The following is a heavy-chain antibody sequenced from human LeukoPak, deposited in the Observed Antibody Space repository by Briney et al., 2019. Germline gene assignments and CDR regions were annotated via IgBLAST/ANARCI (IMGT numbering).Heavy chain of an antibody. CDR3: ARDLSMVYYFDY. Sequence: GGSLRLSCAASGFTFSSYWMHRVRQAPGKGLVWVSRIDSEGSSKAYADSVKGRFTVSRDNAKNTLYLQMDSLRAEDTAVYYCARDLSMVYYFDYWGQGTLVTVSS. J-gene: IGHJ4*02. V-gene: IGHV3-74*01. CDR1: GFTFSSYW. D-gene: IGHD3-10*01. CDR2: IDSEGSSK.